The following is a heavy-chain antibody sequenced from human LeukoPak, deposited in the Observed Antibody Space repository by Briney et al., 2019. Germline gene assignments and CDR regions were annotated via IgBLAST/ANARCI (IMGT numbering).Heavy chain of an antibody. V-gene: IGHV3-30-3*01. J-gene: IGHJ4*02. D-gene: IGHD5-18*01. Sequence: PGGSLRLSCAASGFTFSSYAMHWVRQAPGKGLEWVAVISYDGSNKYYADSVKGRFTISRDNSKNTLYLQMNSLRAEDTAAYYCASDVDTAMALAYWGQGTLVTVSS. CDR3: ASDVDTAMALAY. CDR2: ISYDGSNK. CDR1: GFTFSSYA.